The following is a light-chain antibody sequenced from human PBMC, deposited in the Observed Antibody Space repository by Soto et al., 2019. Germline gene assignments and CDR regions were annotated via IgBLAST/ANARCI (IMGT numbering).Light chain of an antibody. CDR1: QSISSY. Sequence: DIQMTQSPSTLSAPXGDRVTITCRASQSISSYLAWYQQKPGKAPKLLIYKASSLESGVPSRFSGSGSGTEFTLTISSLQPDDFATYYCLQNNSYVWTFGQGTKVDIK. V-gene: IGKV1-5*03. CDR2: KAS. J-gene: IGKJ1*01. CDR3: LQNNSYVWT.